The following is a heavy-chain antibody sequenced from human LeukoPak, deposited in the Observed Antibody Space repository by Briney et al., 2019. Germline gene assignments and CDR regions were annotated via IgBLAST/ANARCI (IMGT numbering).Heavy chain of an antibody. CDR2: IYYSGST. CDR1: GDSISSRSYY. CDR3: ARADYSSGSWVDY. J-gene: IGHJ4*02. V-gene: IGHV4-39*07. Sequence: SETLSLTCTVSGDSISSRSYYWGWIRQPPGKGLEWIGSIYYSGSTYYNPSLKSRVTISVNTSKNQFSLKLSSVTAADTAVYYCARADYSSGSWVDYWGQGTLVTVSS. D-gene: IGHD6-19*01.